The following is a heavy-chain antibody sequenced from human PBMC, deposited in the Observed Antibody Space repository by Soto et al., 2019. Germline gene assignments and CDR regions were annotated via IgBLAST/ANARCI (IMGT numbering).Heavy chain of an antibody. V-gene: IGHV3-53*02. D-gene: IGHD3-16*01. CDR1: GFIVSSKY. J-gene: IGHJ6*02. CDR3: TTYAGYGMDV. CDR2: IYTGGST. Sequence: EVQMVETGGGLSQPGGSLRLSCAVSGFIVSSKYMTWVRQAPGKGLEWDSVIYTGGSTHYTDSARGRLTNSRDSCKNTLYLQMTSLTAEDAALYYCTTYAGYGMDVWGQGTTVTVSS.